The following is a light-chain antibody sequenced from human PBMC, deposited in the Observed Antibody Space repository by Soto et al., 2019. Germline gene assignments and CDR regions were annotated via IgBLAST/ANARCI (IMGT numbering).Light chain of an antibody. Sequence: DLQMTQSPSSLSASVGDRVTITCRASQTITTYLNWYQYKPGKAPQLLIYAASSLHSGVPSRFSGTGSGTDFTLTIRGLQPDDFATYYCQQGYSPPWTFGQGTKVEVK. CDR1: QTITTY. CDR3: QQGYSPPWT. V-gene: IGKV1-39*01. J-gene: IGKJ1*01. CDR2: AAS.